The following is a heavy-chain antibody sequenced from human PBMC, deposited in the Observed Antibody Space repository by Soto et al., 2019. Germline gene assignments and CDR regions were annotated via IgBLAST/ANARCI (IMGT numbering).Heavy chain of an antibody. V-gene: IGHV1-2*02. D-gene: IGHD3-9*01. J-gene: IGHJ6*02. CDR3: ARDFLLNDILTGYYGSYGMDV. Sequence: SVKVSCKSYGYTFIDYYMHWVRQAPGQGLECMGWVNPNSGGTYYAQKFQGRVTMTRDTSISTAYMEVRRLRSDDTAMYYCARDFLLNDILTGYYGSYGMDVWGQGTTVTGS. CDR2: VNPNSGGT. CDR1: GYTFIDYY.